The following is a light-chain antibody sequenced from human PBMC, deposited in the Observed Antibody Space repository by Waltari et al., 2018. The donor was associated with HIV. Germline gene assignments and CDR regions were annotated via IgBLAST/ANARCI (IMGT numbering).Light chain of an antibody. CDR3: RGYYNWPRT. Sequence: EIVLTQSPGNMSVSQGARATLSCRASHCVRSNLAWYYQKSGQAHRLHIHGVTTRAPGIAASFTASGSVKEVTLTITSLQSTEAGIYYCRGYYNWPRTFGQGTKVEAK. J-gene: IGKJ1*01. V-gene: IGKV3-15*01. CDR1: HCVRSN. CDR2: GVT.